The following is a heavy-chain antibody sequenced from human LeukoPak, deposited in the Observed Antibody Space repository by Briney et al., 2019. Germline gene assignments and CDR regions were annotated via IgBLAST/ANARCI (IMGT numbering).Heavy chain of an antibody. CDR1: GFTFSSYS. CDR2: ISSSSSYI. J-gene: IGHJ6*03. Sequence: GGSLRLSCAASGFTFSSYSMNWARQAPGKGLEWVSSISSSSSYIYYADSVKGRFTISRDNAKNSLYLQMNSLRAEDTAVYYCARDRVTIFGVVRLDMDVWGKGTTVTVSS. V-gene: IGHV3-21*01. CDR3: ARDRVTIFGVVRLDMDV. D-gene: IGHD3-3*01.